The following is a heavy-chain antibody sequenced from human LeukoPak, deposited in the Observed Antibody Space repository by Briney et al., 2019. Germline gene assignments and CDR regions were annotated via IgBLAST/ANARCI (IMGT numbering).Heavy chain of an antibody. J-gene: IGHJ1*01. CDR2: INPNSGGT. CDR1: GYTFTGYY. CDR3: ARGVPAAITYFQH. Sequence: ASVKCSCKASGYTFTGYYMHCVRQAPGQGLEWMGWINPNSGGTNYAQNFQGRVTMTRDTSISTAYMELSRLTSDDTAIYYCARGVPAAITYFQHWGQGTLVTVSS. V-gene: IGHV1-2*02. D-gene: IGHD2-2*01.